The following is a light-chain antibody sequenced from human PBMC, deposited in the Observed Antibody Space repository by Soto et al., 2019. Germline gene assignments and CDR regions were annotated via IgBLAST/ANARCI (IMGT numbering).Light chain of an antibody. Sequence: QSALTQAASVSGSPGQSITISCTGTSSDVGSFAFVSWYQQHPGKAPKLIIYEVTHRPSGVSNRFSGSKSGSTASLTISGLQAEDEAEYFCSSYTTSSTLVVFGGGTKVTVL. V-gene: IGLV2-14*01. J-gene: IGLJ3*02. CDR1: SSDVGSFAF. CDR3: SSYTTSSTLVV. CDR2: EVT.